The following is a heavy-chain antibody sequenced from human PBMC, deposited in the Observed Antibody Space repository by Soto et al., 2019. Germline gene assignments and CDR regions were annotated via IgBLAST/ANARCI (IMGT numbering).Heavy chain of an antibody. J-gene: IGHJ5*02. D-gene: IGHD3-22*01. CDR2: IFPSDSDT. Sequence: GESLKISCRTSGYKFTSSWVAWVRQMPGKGLEWMGIIFPSDSDTRYSPSFQGQVTISADRSTSTVFLQWASLKASDTAVYFCARKDKSGYFNWFDPWGQGTMVTVYS. V-gene: IGHV5-51*01. CDR1: GYKFTSSW. CDR3: ARKDKSGYFNWFDP.